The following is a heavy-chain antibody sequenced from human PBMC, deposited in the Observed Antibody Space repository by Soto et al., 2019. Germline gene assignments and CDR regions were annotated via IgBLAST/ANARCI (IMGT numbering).Heavy chain of an antibody. CDR1: GFTFSSYA. Sequence: QVQLVESGGGVVQPGRSLRLSCAASGFTFSSYAMHRVRQAPGKGLEWVAVISYDGSNKYYADSVKGRFTISRDNSKNTLYLQMNSLRAEDTAVYYCARGLRGFDAFDIWGQGTMVTVSS. J-gene: IGHJ3*02. CDR2: ISYDGSNK. CDR3: ARGLRGFDAFDI. D-gene: IGHD2-15*01. V-gene: IGHV3-30-3*01.